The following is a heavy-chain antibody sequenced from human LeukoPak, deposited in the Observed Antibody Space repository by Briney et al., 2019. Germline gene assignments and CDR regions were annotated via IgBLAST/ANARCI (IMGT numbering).Heavy chain of an antibody. CDR1: GYSISSGYY. CDR3: ARKDDILTGYYNY. D-gene: IGHD3-9*01. Sequence: PSETLSLTCTVSGYSISSGYYWGWIRQPPGKGLEWIGSIYHSGSTYYNPSLKSRVTISVDTSKNQFSLKLSSVTAADTAVYYCARKDDILTGYYNYWGQGTLVTVSS. CDR2: IYHSGST. V-gene: IGHV4-38-2*02. J-gene: IGHJ4*02.